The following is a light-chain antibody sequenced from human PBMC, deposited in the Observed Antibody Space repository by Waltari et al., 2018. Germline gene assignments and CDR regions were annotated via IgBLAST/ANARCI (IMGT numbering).Light chain of an antibody. CDR1: QSVLYSSNNRNF. V-gene: IGKV4-1*01. CDR3: QQYYSTPPT. CDR2: WAS. Sequence: DIVMTQSPDSLAVSLGERATINCKSSQSVLYSSNNRNFLAWYQKKPGQPPRLLISWASTRESGVPDRFIGSGSGTDFTLIIGSLQAEDVAVYYCQQYYSTPPTFGQGTRLEIK. J-gene: IGKJ5*01.